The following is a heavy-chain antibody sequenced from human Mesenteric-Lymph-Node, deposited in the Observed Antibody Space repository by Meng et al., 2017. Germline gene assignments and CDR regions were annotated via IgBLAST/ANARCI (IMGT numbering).Heavy chain of an antibody. D-gene: IGHD2-21*01. V-gene: IGHV4-30-4*01. CDR3: ASFDHIPRRNYFDY. CDR2: LHPSGSA. CDR1: LTSLRPGPSS. J-gene: IGHJ4*02. Sequence: VQLPPSGPVLLRPSPPLSLTFPVPLTSLRPGPSSCLWLLPPPATCLASIWYLHPSGSAYYNPSLKSRVSISVDTSKNQFSLNLNSMTAADTAVYYCASFDHIPRRNYFDYWGQGTLFTVSS.